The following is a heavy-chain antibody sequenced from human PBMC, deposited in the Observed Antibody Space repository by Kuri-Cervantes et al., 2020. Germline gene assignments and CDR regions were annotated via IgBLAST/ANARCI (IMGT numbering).Heavy chain of an antibody. CDR2: IKQDGSEK. J-gene: IGHJ4*02. D-gene: IGHD4-11*01. CDR3: ARDRGDYSKVGGGY. CDR1: GFTFSSYW. Sequence: GESLKISCAASGFTFSSYWMSWVRQAPGKGREWVANIKQDGSEKYYVVSVKGRFTISRDNAKNSLYLQMISLRAEDTAVYYCARDRGDYSKVGGGYWGQGTLVTVSS. V-gene: IGHV3-7*01.